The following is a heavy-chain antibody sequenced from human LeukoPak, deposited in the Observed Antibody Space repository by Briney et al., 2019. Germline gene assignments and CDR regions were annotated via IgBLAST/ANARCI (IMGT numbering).Heavy chain of an antibody. CDR3: ARPGMGSDFDY. D-gene: IGHD6-13*01. Sequence: GGSLRLSCAASGFTVSNNFMSWVRQAPGKGLEWVSLIYSGGITYYADSVKGRFTISRDNSKNTVYLQMSSVRAEDTAVYYCARPGMGSDFDYWGQGTLVTVSS. J-gene: IGHJ4*02. CDR1: GFTVSNNF. V-gene: IGHV3-53*01. CDR2: IYSGGIT.